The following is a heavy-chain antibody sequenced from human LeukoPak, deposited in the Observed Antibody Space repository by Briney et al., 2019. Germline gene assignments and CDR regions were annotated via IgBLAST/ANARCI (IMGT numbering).Heavy chain of an antibody. CDR1: GGTFSNYA. CDR2: IVPIIGRA. D-gene: IGHD3-22*01. Sequence: ASVKVSFKASGGTFSNYAFSLVRQAPGQGLEWMGAIVPIIGRANYAQRFQGRVTIIADDSTSTVYMELSSLRSEDTAVYYCARARHSFHDSSGYYYAFDYWGQGTLVTVSS. V-gene: IGHV1-69*13. CDR3: ARARHSFHDSSGYYYAFDY. J-gene: IGHJ4*02.